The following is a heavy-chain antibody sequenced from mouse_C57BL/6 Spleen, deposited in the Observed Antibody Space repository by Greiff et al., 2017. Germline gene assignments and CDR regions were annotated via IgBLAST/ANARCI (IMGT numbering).Heavy chain of an antibody. CDR1: GYAFSSYW. V-gene: IGHV1-80*01. Sequence: QVQLQQSGAELVKPGASVKISCKASGYAFSSYWMHWVKQRPGKGLEWIGQIYPGDGDTNYNGKFKGKATLTADKSSSTAYMQLSSLTSEDSAVYYCARRANWDTFFDDWGQGTTLTVSS. CDR3: ARRANWDTFFDD. J-gene: IGHJ2*01. CDR2: IYPGDGDT. D-gene: IGHD4-1*01.